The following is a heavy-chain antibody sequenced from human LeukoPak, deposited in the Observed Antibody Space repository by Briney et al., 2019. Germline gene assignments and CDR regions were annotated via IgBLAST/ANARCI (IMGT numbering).Heavy chain of an antibody. Sequence: PGGSLRLSCAASGFTFDDYAMHWVRQAPGKGLEWVSGISWNSGDIGHADSVKGRFTISRDNAKNSLYLQMNSLRAEDTALYYCARDMPLCGGDCWDAFDIWGQGTMVTVSS. CDR2: ISWNSGDI. CDR3: ARDMPLCGGDCWDAFDI. V-gene: IGHV3-9*01. D-gene: IGHD2-21*02. J-gene: IGHJ3*02. CDR1: GFTFDDYA.